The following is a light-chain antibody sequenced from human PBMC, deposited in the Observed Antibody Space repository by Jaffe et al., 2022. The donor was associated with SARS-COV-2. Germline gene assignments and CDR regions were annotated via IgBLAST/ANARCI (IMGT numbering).Light chain of an antibody. V-gene: IGKV3-11*01. CDR3: QQRFT. J-gene: IGKJ3*01. Sequence: EIVLTQSPATLSLSPGDRATLSCRASQSISSYLAWYQQKPGQAPRLLFYGASNRATGIPARFSGSGSGTDFTLTISSLEPEDFAVYYCQQRFTFGPGTKVDIK. CDR1: QSISSY. CDR2: GAS.